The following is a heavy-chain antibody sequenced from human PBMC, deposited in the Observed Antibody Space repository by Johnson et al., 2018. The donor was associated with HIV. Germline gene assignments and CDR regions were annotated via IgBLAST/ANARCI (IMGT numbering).Heavy chain of an antibody. Sequence: EKLVESGGGLVQPGGSLRLSCAASGFTFSSYAMSWVRQAPGKGLEWVSVISDSGVGTYYADSVKGRFTISRDNSRNTLYLQMNSLRAEDTAVYYCANRPAVGYRLGAFDIWGQGTMVTVSS. CDR3: ANRPAVGYRLGAFDI. V-gene: IGHV3-23*04. J-gene: IGHJ3*02. CDR2: ISDSGVGT. D-gene: IGHD1-1*01. CDR1: GFTFSSYA.